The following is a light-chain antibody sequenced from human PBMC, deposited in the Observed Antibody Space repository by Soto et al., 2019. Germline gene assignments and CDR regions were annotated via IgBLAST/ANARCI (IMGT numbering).Light chain of an antibody. CDR2: INTDGSH. V-gene: IGLV4-69*01. Sequence: QLVLTQSPSASASLGASVKLTCTLSSGHSNYAIAWHQQQPEKGPRYLMRINTDGSHTKGDGIPDRFSGSSSGAERYLTISSLQSEDEADYYCQTWATGIQVFGGGTQLTVL. CDR1: SGHSNYA. CDR3: QTWATGIQV. J-gene: IGLJ7*01.